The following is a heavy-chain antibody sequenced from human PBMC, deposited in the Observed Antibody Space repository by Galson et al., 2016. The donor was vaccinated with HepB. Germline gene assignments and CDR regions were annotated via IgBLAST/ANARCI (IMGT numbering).Heavy chain of an antibody. CDR2: ISYDGSNK. V-gene: IGHV3-30*18. D-gene: IGHD2-2*01. Sequence: SLRLSCAASGFTFSSYGMHWVRQAPGKGLEWVAFISYDGSNKKYADSVKGRFTISSDNSKKTLYLQMNSLRAEDTAVYYCAKDGRIYCSSASCHDHFHYWGQGTLVTVSS. CDR3: AKDGRIYCSSASCHDHFHY. J-gene: IGHJ4*02. CDR1: GFTFSSYG.